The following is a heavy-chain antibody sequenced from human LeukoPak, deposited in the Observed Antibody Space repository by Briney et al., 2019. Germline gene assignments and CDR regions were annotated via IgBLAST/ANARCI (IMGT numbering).Heavy chain of an antibody. CDR3: TSWGDTTAEYFQR. V-gene: IGHV3-7*01. J-gene: IGHJ1*01. CDR2: INPDGRDT. Sequence: GGSLRLSCVVSGFTFNGCWMNWVRQAPGKGLEWVAHINPDGRDTYYVDSVKGRFTISRDNAQNSMYLQMNSLGVEDTAVYYCTSWGDTTAEYFQRWGQGTLVTVSS. CDR1: GFTFNGCW. D-gene: IGHD2-21*02.